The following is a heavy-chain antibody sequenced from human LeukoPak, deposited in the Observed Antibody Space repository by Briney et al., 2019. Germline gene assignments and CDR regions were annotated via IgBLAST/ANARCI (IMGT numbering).Heavy chain of an antibody. CDR2: INVDGSEY. Sequence: GSLRLSCVASGFTFTNYWMNWVRQAPGKGLEWVANINVDGSEYNYVDSVKGRFTISRDNAKNSLFLQMHSLRAEETAVYYCVKNIGHETFDYWGQGALLTVSS. V-gene: IGHV3-7*03. J-gene: IGHJ4*02. CDR1: GFTFTNYW. CDR3: VKNIGHETFDY. D-gene: IGHD2/OR15-2a*01.